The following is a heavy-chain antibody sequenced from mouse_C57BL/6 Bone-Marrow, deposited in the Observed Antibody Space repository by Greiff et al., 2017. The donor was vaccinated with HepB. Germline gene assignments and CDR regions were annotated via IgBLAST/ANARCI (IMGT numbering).Heavy chain of an antibody. CDR2: IDPSDSYT. D-gene: IGHD2-2*01. CDR1: GYTFTSYW. J-gene: IGHJ3*01. CDR3: AIYGYDGAWFAY. V-gene: IGHV1-50*01. Sequence: QVQLKQPGAELVKPGASVKLSCKASGYTFTSYWMQWVKQRPGQGLEWIGEIDPSDSYTNYNQKFKGKATLTVDTSSSTAYMQLSSLTSEDSAVYYCAIYGYDGAWFAYWGQGTLVTVSA.